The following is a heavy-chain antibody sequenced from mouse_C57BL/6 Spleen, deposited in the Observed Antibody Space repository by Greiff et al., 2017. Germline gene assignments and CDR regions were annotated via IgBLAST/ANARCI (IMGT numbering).Heavy chain of an antibody. Sequence: EVQLQQSGAELVRPGASVKLSCTASGFNIKDYYMHWVKQRPEQGLEWIGRIDPEDGDTEYAPKFQGKATMTADTSSNTAYLQLSSLTSEDTAVYYYTKSYYGSSYSYAMYYWGHGTSVTAAS. CDR1: GFNIKDYY. CDR2: IDPEDGDT. V-gene: IGHV14-1*01. CDR3: TKSYYGSSYSYAMYY. D-gene: IGHD1-1*01. J-gene: IGHJ4*01.